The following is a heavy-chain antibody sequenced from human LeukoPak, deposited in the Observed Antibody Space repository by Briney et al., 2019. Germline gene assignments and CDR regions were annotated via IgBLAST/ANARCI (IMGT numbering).Heavy chain of an antibody. Sequence: SESLSLTCTVSGGSISSSSYYWGWIRQPPGKGLEWIGSIYYSGSTYYNPSLKSRVTISVDTSKNQFSLKLSSVTAADTAVYYCASSSKGWFDPWGQGTLVTVSS. CDR3: ASSSKGWFDP. V-gene: IGHV4-39*07. J-gene: IGHJ5*02. CDR2: IYYSGST. CDR1: GGSISSSSYY.